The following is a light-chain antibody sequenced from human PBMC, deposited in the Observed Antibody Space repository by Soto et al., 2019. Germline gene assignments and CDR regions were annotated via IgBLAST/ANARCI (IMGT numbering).Light chain of an antibody. CDR1: QSVSIN. J-gene: IGKJ1*01. V-gene: IGKV3-15*01. CDR2: GAS. Sequence: EVVMTQSPATLSVSPGERATLSCRASQSVSINLAWYQQKPGQAPRLLIYGASTRATGIPARFSGSGSGTEFTPTISSLQSEDFPVYYCQQYNNWPPWTFGQGTKVEIK. CDR3: QQYNNWPPWT.